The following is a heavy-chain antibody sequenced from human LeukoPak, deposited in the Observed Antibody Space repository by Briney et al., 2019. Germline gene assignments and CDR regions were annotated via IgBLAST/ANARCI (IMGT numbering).Heavy chain of an antibody. J-gene: IGHJ4*02. CDR1: GFTVSSNY. Sequence: GGSLRLSCAASGFTVSSNYMSWVRQAPGKGLEWVSVIYSGGRTYYADSVKGRFIISRDNSKNTVFLQMDSLRAEVTAVYYCTRESSSGYYLSYWGQGTLVTVSS. CDR2: IYSGGRT. D-gene: IGHD3-22*01. V-gene: IGHV3-66*01. CDR3: TRESSSGYYLSY.